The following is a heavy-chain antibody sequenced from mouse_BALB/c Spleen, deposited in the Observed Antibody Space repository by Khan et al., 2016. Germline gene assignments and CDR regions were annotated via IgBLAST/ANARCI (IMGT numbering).Heavy chain of an antibody. V-gene: IGHV3-8*02. CDR2: ISTSGST. J-gene: IGHJ1*01. CDR3: ARADCWYFDD. Sequence: EVQLQESGPGLVKPSQTLTLTCSVSGYSITSGYLNWIRKFPGNKLEYMGYISTSGSTYYYPSHYSRISITPDTSTNHYYLQLNSVTTEDTASYYCARADCWYFDDWGEGTTVTVSS. CDR1: GYSITSGY.